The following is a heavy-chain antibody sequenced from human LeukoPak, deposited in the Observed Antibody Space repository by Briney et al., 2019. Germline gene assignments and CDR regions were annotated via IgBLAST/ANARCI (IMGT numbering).Heavy chain of an antibody. D-gene: IGHD3-22*01. V-gene: IGHV4-34*01. CDR3: ARGRIAKIVVVHSFHYGMDV. CDR1: GGSFTDYF. J-gene: IGHJ6*02. CDR2: INDYTGTT. Sequence: SETLSLTCDVFGGSFTDYFWTWIRQSPGKGLEWIGEINDYTGTTNYNPSLNSRVSISLEKSKNQFSLELRSVTAADTAVYYCARGRIAKIVVVHSFHYGMDVWGQGTTVTVSS.